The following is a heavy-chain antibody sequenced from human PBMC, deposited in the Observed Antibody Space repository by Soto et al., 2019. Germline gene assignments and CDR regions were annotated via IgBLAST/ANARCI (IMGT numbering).Heavy chain of an antibody. CDR2: ISYDGSNK. Sequence: QVQLVESGGGVVQPGRSLRLSCAASGFTFSSYGMHWVRQAPGKGLEWVAVISYDGSNKYYADSVKGRFTISRENSKNTLYLQMNSLRAEDRAVYYCAKSPLSVTSSYYFDYWGQGTLVTVSS. J-gene: IGHJ4*02. CDR3: AKSPLSVTSSYYFDY. CDR1: GFTFSSYG. D-gene: IGHD4-17*01. V-gene: IGHV3-30*18.